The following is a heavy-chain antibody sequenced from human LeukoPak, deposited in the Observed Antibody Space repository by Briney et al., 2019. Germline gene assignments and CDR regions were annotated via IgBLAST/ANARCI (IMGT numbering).Heavy chain of an antibody. D-gene: IGHD1/OR15-1a*01. V-gene: IGHV1-2*02. Sequence: ASVKVSCKASGYTFTGYYMHWVRQAPGQGLEWMGWINPNSGGTNYAQKFQGRVTMTRDTSISTAYMELSRLRSDDTAVYYCARGWGNWNRNWFDPWGQGTLVTVSS. J-gene: IGHJ5*02. CDR3: ARGWGNWNRNWFDP. CDR1: GYTFTGYY. CDR2: INPNSGGT.